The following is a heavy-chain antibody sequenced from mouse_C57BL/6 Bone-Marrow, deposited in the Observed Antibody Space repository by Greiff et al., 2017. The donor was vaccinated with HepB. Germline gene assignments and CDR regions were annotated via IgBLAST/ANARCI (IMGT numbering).Heavy chain of an antibody. Sequence: EVKVVESGGDLVKPGGSLKLSCAASGFTFSSYGMSWVRQTPDKRLEWVATISSGGSYIYYPDSVKGRFTISRDNAKNTLYLQMSSLKSEDTAMYYCARNGPPFAYWGQGTLVTVSA. CDR1: GFTFSSYG. CDR3: ARNGPPFAY. V-gene: IGHV5-6*01. J-gene: IGHJ3*01. D-gene: IGHD1-2*01. CDR2: ISSGGSYI.